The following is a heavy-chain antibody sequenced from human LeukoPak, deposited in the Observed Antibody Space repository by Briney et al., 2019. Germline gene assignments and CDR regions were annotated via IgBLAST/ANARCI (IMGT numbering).Heavy chain of an antibody. Sequence: PGGSLRLSCAASGFTFSSYWMSWVRQAPGKGLEGVANIKKDGSEKYYVDSVKGRFTISRDNAKNSLYLQMNSLRAEDTAVYYCARVGDSSGYYYPGDFDYWGQGTLVTVSS. CDR2: IKKDGSEK. V-gene: IGHV3-7*01. CDR3: ARVGDSSGYYYPGDFDY. J-gene: IGHJ4*02. D-gene: IGHD3-22*01. CDR1: GFTFSSYW.